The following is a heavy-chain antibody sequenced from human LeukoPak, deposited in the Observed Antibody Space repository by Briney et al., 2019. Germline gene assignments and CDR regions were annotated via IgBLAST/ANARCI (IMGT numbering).Heavy chain of an antibody. D-gene: IGHD2-15*01. CDR1: GFTFSIYS. Sequence: PGGSLRLSCAASGFTFSIYSMNWVRQAPGKGLEWVSAISGSGGSTYYADSVKGRFTISRDNSKNTLYLQMNSLRAEDTAVYYCARGIVVVVAAVYNWFDPWGQGTLVTVSS. J-gene: IGHJ5*02. CDR3: ARGIVVVVAAVYNWFDP. V-gene: IGHV3-23*01. CDR2: ISGSGGST.